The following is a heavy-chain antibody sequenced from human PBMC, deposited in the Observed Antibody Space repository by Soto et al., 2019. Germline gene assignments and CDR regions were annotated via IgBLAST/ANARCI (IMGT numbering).Heavy chain of an antibody. CDR2: ISAYNGNT. CDR3: ARVRFGVVIYPDLDP. CDR1: GYTFTSYG. J-gene: IGHJ5*02. V-gene: IGHV1-18*01. D-gene: IGHD3-3*01. Sequence: QVQLVQSGAEVKKPGASVQVSCKASGYTFTSYGISWGRQAPGQGLEWMGWISAYNGNTNYAQKLQGRVTMTTDTSRSTAYMELRSVRSDVTAVEYCARVRFGVVIYPDLDPWGQGTLVTVSS.